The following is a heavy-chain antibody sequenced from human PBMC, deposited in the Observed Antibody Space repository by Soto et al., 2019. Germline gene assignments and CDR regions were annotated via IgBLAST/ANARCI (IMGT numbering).Heavy chain of an antibody. CDR1: GYTFTGYY. CDR2: INPNSGGT. CDR3: ARDPYSSSSRGYFDY. Sequence: ASVKVSCKASGYTFTGYYMHWVRQAPGQGLEWMGWINPNSGGTNYAQKFQGWVTMTRDTSISTAYMELSRLRSDDTAVYYCARDPYSSSSRGYFDYWGQGTLVTVSS. V-gene: IGHV1-2*04. J-gene: IGHJ4*02. D-gene: IGHD6-6*01.